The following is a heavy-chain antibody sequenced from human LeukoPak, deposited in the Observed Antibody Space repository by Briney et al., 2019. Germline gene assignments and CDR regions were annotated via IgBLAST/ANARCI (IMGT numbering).Heavy chain of an antibody. CDR3: ASYDILTGYSRHPLKR. CDR1: GLTFSTSG. Sequence: PGGSLRLSCTASGLTFSTSGFNWVRQAPGKGLEWVSSISGGGGSTYYADSVKGRFTISRDNSKNTLYLQVNSLRAEDTAVYYCASYDILTGYSRHPLKRWGQGTLVTVSS. CDR2: ISGGGGST. J-gene: IGHJ4*02. V-gene: IGHV3-23*01. D-gene: IGHD3-9*01.